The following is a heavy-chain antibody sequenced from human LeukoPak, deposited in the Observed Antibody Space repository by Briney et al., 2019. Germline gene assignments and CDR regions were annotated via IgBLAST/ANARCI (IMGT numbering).Heavy chain of an antibody. J-gene: IGHJ4*02. CDR2: INHSGST. CDR3: ASGWSANYFEY. V-gene: IGHV4-34*01. CDR1: GGSFSDYY. Sequence: SETLSLTCAVYGGSFSDYYWSWIRQPPGKGLEWIGEINHSGSTKYNPSLKSRVTIPVDTSKNQFSLKLSSVTAADTAVYYCASGWSANYFEYWGQGVLVTVSS.